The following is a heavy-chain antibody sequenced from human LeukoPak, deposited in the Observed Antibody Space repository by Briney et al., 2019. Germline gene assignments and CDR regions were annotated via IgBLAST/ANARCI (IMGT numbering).Heavy chain of an antibody. J-gene: IGHJ6*04. Sequence: ASVKVSCKASGYTFTSYYMHWVRQAPGQGLEWMGIIKPSGGSTSYAQKFQGRVTMTRDTSTSTVYMELSSLRSEDTAVYYCARDLPDMVMTGYRYYYYYGMDVWGKGTTVTVSS. CDR3: ARDLPDMVMTGYRYYYYYGMDV. CDR2: IKPSGGST. CDR1: GYTFTSYY. V-gene: IGHV1-46*01. D-gene: IGHD3-9*01.